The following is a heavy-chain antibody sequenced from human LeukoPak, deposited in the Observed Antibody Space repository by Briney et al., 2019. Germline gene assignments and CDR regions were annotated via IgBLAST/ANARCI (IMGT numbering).Heavy chain of an antibody. D-gene: IGHD3-22*01. CDR1: GFTFSSYN. V-gene: IGHV3-21*01. CDR2: ISSSSGYI. CDR3: ARDLGQYYDTSDNWFDP. Sequence: GGSLRLSCAASGFTFSSYNMNWVRQAPGKGLEWVSSISSSSGYIYYADSVKGRFTISRDNAKNTLNLQMNSLRAEDTAVYYCARDLGQYYDTSDNWFDPWGQGTLVTVSS. J-gene: IGHJ5*02.